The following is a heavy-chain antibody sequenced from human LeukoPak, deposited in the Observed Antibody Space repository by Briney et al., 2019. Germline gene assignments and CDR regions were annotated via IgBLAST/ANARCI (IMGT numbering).Heavy chain of an antibody. V-gene: IGHV3-74*01. J-gene: IGHJ3*02. CDR3: ARVGARLGAFDI. CDR1: GFTFSSYW. Sequence: GGSLRLSCAASGFTFSSYWMHWVRQAPGKGLVWVSRIKSDGSSASYADSVKGRFTISRDNAKNTLYLQMNSLRAEDTAVYYCARVGARLGAFDIWGQGTMVTVSS. CDR2: IKSDGSSA. D-gene: IGHD6-19*01.